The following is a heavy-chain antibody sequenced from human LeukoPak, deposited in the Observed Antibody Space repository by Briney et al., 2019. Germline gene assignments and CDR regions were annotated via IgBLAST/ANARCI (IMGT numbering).Heavy chain of an antibody. D-gene: IGHD1-26*01. CDR3: AKDPYSGSYLSPGGFDY. CDR2: TSSIGNYI. V-gene: IGHV3-21*01. Sequence: GGSLRLSCAASGFTLSSYSMNWVRQAPGKGLEWVSSTSSIGNYIYYADSVKGRFTISRDNSKNTLYLQMNSLRAEDTAVYYCAKDPYSGSYLSPGGFDYWGQGTLVTVSS. J-gene: IGHJ4*02. CDR1: GFTLSSYS.